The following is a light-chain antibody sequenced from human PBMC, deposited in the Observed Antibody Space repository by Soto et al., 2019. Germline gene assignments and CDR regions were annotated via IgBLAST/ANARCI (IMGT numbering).Light chain of an antibody. J-gene: IGKJ1*01. CDR2: GAS. CDR1: ASVRSSY. CDR3: QQYNNWPQT. Sequence: IVLTQSPVTLALSPGERATLSCRAGASVRSSYLAWYQQQHGHAPSLLLYGASTSATAIPDRFSSSSSGTDFTHSVSRLEPEDFAVYYCQQYNNWPQTFGQGTKVDIK. V-gene: IGKV3-20*01.